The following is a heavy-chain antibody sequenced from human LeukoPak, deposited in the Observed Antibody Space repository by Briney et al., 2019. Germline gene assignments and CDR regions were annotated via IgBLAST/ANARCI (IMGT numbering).Heavy chain of an antibody. CDR2: IYYSGST. CDR3: TSSVDWKLDY. Sequence: PSETLSLTCIVSGGSISSYYWSWIRQPPGKGLEWIGYIYYSGSTNYNPSLKSRVSMSVDTSKNQFSLKLSSVTAADTAVYYCTSSVDWKLDYWGQGTLVTVSS. J-gene: IGHJ4*02. CDR1: GGSISSYY. V-gene: IGHV4-59*08. D-gene: IGHD1-1*01.